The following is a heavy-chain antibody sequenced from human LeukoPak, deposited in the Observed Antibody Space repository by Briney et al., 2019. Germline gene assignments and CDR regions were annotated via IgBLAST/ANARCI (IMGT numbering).Heavy chain of an antibody. CDR1: GYSFAGYG. CDR3: AREGEIGYDLSDY. J-gene: IGHJ4*02. CDR2: ISTYSGNT. D-gene: IGHD5-12*01. V-gene: IGHV1-18*01. Sequence: ASVKVSCKASGYSFAGYGISWVRQAPGQGLEWIGWISTYSGNTNYAHNLQGRITVTTETSTSTAYMELRSLRSDDTAVYYCAREGEIGYDLSDYWGQGTLVTVSS.